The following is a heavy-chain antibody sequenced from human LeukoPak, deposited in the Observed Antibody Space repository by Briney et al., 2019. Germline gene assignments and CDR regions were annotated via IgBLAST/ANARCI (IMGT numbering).Heavy chain of an antibody. J-gene: IGHJ4*02. D-gene: IGHD1-20*01. Sequence: SETLSLTCTVSGGSISSYYWSWIRQPPGKGLEWIGYIYYSGSTNYNPSFKSRVTISVDTSKNQFSLKLSSVTAADTAVYYCARITFSTIVDYWGQGTLVTVSS. CDR2: IYYSGST. CDR3: ARITFSTIVDY. CDR1: GGSISSYY. V-gene: IGHV4-59*01.